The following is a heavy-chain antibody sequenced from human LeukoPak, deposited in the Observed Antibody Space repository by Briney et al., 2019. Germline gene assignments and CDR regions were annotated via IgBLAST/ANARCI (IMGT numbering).Heavy chain of an antibody. J-gene: IGHJ2*01. Sequence: PSETLSLTCTVSGGSISSSTYYWGWIRQPPGKGLEWVASIYYSGSTYYNPSLKSRVTISVDTSKNQFSLKLSSVTAADTAVYYCARDTYCDLWGRGTLVTVSS. CDR2: IYYSGST. CDR3: ARDTYCDL. CDR1: GGSISSSTYY. V-gene: IGHV4-39*07.